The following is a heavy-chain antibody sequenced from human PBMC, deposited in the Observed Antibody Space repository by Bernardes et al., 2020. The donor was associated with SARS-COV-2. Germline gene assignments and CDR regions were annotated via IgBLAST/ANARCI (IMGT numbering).Heavy chain of an antibody. J-gene: IGHJ3*02. D-gene: IGHD3-10*01. CDR1: RYTLTEVS. V-gene: IGHV1-24*01. CDR2: FDPEDGET. CDR3: ATRGSPVDALDI. Sequence: ASVKVSCQVSRYTLTEVSMHWVRQAPGKGLEWMGNFDPEDGETIYAQNFQGRVTMTADTSTDTAYMELSSLRSEDTAMYYCATRGSPVDALDIWGQGTRVTVSS.